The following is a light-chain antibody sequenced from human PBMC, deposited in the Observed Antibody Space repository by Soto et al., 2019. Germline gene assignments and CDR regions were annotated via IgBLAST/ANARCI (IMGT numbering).Light chain of an antibody. CDR2: DAS. Sequence: DIQMTQSPSTLSASVGDGVTITCRASQSISSWLAWYQQKPGKAPKLLIYDASSLESGVPSRFSGSGSGTDFTLTISSLQPEDFATYYCQQYNSATWTFGQGTKVDIK. V-gene: IGKV1-5*01. J-gene: IGKJ1*01. CDR3: QQYNSATWT. CDR1: QSISSW.